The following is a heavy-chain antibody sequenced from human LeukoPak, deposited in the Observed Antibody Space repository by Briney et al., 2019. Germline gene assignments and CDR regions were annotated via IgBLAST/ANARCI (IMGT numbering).Heavy chain of an antibody. D-gene: IGHD6-6*01. J-gene: IGHJ4*02. CDR2: MNPNSGNT. CDR1: GYTFTSHD. V-gene: IGHV1-8*01. CDR3: ARGISIAARRSVAY. Sequence: ASVNVSCTASGYTFTSHDINWVRQATGQGLEWMGWMNPNSGNTGYARKFQGRVTMTRNTSISTAYMELSSLRSEDTAVYYCARGISIAARRSVAYWGQGTLVTVSS.